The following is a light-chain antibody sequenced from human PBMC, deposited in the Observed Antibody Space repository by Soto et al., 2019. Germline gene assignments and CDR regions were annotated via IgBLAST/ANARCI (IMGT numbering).Light chain of an antibody. J-gene: IGKJ3*01. CDR3: HQYVTSPT. V-gene: IGKV3-20*01. Sequence: EIVLTQAPGILSLSPRERATLSCRARQSLAANSLAWYQQKPGQAPRLLLSVASSGATGIPDRFSGSGSGTDFTLTISRLEPADSAVYPCHQYVTSPTFGPGTKVEI. CDR2: VAS. CDR1: QSLAANS.